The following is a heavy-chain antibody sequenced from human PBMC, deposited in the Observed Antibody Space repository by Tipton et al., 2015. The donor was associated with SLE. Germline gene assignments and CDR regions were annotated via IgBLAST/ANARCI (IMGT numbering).Heavy chain of an antibody. V-gene: IGHV1-18*01. CDR3: AREHFYESSGCYLGFYSFGY. J-gene: IGHJ4*02. CDR1: GYTFTTYG. CDR2: TSTFNGKT. D-gene: IGHD3-22*01. Sequence: QSGPEVKKPGASVKVSCKASGYTFTTYGVSWERQAPGQGLEWMGWTSTFNGKTNYSQNFQGRVTMTTDTSTSTAYMELRSLRSDDTAVYYCAREHFYESSGCYLGFYSFGYWGQGTLVTASS.